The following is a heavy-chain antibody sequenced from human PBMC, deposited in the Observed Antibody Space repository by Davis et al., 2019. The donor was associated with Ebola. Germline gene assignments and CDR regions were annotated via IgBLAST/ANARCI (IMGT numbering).Heavy chain of an antibody. CDR1: GGSISSSSYY. J-gene: IGHJ3*02. Sequence: MPGGSLRLSCTVSGGSISSSSYYWGWIRQPPGKGLEWIGSIYYSGSTYYNPSLKSRVTISVDTSKNQFSLKLSSVTAADTAVYYCARGVAGYYYDSSGYYRDDAFDIWGQGTMVTVSS. CDR2: IYYSGST. CDR3: ARGVAGYYYDSSGYYRDDAFDI. D-gene: IGHD3-22*01. V-gene: IGHV4-39*07.